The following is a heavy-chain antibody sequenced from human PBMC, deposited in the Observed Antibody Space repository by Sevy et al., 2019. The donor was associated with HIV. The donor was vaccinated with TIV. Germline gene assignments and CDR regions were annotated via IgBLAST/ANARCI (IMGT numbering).Heavy chain of an antibody. Sequence: GGSLRLSCAASGFIFSDYYMAWVRQAPGKGLEWISYVSGGGYTIYYADSVEGRFSISRDDAKDSLFLQMDSLRAEDTAFYYCAGGAHYGDADWGFDYWGQGALVTVSS. CDR1: GFIFSDYY. CDR3: AGGAHYGDADWGFDY. J-gene: IGHJ4*02. V-gene: IGHV3-11*01. CDR2: VSGGGYTI. D-gene: IGHD4-17*01.